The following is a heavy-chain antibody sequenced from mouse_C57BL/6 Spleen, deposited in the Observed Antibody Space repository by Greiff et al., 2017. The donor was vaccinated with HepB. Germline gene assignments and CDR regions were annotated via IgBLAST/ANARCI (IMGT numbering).Heavy chain of an antibody. D-gene: IGHD2-5*01. V-gene: IGHV5-4*03. CDR2: ISDGGSYT. CDR3: ARGGSYYSNYEYFDY. J-gene: IGHJ2*01. Sequence: EVKLQESGGGLVKPGGSLKLSCAASGFTFSSYAMSWVRQTPEKRLEWVATISDGGSYTYYPDNVKGRFTISRDNAKNNLYLQMSHLKSEDTAMYYCARGGSYYSNYEYFDYWGQGTTLTVSS. CDR1: GFTFSSYA.